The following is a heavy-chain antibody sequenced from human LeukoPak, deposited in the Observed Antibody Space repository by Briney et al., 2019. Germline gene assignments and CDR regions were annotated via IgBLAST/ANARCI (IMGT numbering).Heavy chain of an antibody. V-gene: IGHV3-11*01. J-gene: IGHJ4*02. CDR1: GFTFSDYY. D-gene: IGHD3-22*01. CDR3: AALHYYDSSGYYRDFDY. CDR2: ISSSGSTI. Sequence: GGSLRLSCAASGFTFSDYYMSWIRQAPGKGLEWVSYISSSGSTIYYADSVKGRFTISRDNAKNSLYLQMNSLRAEDTALYYCAALHYYDSSGYYRDFDYWGQGTLVTVSS.